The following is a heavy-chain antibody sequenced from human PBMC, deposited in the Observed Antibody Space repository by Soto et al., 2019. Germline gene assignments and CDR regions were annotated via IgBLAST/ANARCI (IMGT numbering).Heavy chain of an antibody. D-gene: IGHD2-15*01. V-gene: IGHV1-3*01. Sequence: ASTYTCTIYAMNCVRKAPGQRLEWMGRSNAGNGNTKYSQSCQGRVTITRDTSASTAYMELSSLRSEDTAVYYCARILGYCSGGSCDYWGQGTLVTVAS. CDR1: TYTCTIYA. CDR2: SNAGNGNT. CDR3: ARILGYCSGGSCDY. J-gene: IGHJ4*02.